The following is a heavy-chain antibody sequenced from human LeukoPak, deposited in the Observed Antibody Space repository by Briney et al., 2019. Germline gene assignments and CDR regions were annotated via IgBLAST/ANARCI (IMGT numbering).Heavy chain of an antibody. CDR2: ISDDGSNK. Sequence: PGRSLRLSFAASGFTSSGYGMHWVRQAPGKGLEWVALISDDGSNKYYADSLKGRFTISRDNSKNTLYLQMNSLRAEDTAVYYCATEWSAGFWGQGTLVTVSS. D-gene: IGHD3-3*01. J-gene: IGHJ4*02. CDR1: GFTSSGYG. CDR3: ATEWSAGF. V-gene: IGHV3-30*03.